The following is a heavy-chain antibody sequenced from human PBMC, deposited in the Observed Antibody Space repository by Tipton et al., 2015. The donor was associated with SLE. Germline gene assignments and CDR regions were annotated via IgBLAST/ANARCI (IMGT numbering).Heavy chain of an antibody. CDR3: AKGAYAGDWYFDL. V-gene: IGHV3-9*01. CDR2: ISFNSFYI. J-gene: IGHJ2*01. Sequence: RSLRLSCVASGFTFDAYAMHWVRQAPGKGLEWVSGISFNSFYIDYADSVKGRFTISRNNAGNSLSLQMNSLRLEDTALYYCAKGAYAGDWYFDLWGRGTLVTVSS. CDR1: GFTFDAYA. D-gene: IGHD5-12*01.